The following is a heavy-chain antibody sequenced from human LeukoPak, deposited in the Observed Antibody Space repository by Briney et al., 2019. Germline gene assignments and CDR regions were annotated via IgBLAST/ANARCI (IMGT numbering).Heavy chain of an antibody. CDR1: GYTFTSYG. D-gene: IGHD6-19*01. CDR3: ASPQSSANRGWYSI. V-gene: IGHV1-18*01. Sequence: ASVKVSCKASGYTFTSYGISWVRQAPGQGLEWMGWISAYNGNTNYAQKLQGRVTMTTDTSTSTAYMELRSLRSDDTAVYYCASPQSSANRGWYSIWGQGTLVTVSS. J-gene: IGHJ4*02. CDR2: ISAYNGNT.